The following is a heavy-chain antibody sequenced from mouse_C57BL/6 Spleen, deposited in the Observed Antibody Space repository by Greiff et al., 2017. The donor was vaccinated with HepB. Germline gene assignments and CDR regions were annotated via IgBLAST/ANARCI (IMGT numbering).Heavy chain of an antibody. CDR1: GFSLTSYA. Sequence: VQRVESGPGLVAPSQSLSITCTVSGFSLTSYAISWVRQPPGKGLEWLGVIWTGGGTNYNSALKSRLSISKDNSKSQVFLKMNSLQTDDTARYYCAREKGYYYGSSYDAMDYWGQGTSVTVSS. V-gene: IGHV2-9-1*01. CDR2: IWTGGGT. J-gene: IGHJ4*01. CDR3: AREKGYYYGSSYDAMDY. D-gene: IGHD1-1*01.